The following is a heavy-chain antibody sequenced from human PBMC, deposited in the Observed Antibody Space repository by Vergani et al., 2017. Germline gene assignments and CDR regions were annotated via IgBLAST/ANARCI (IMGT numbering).Heavy chain of an antibody. D-gene: IGHD2-15*01. V-gene: IGHV3-43D*03. J-gene: IGHJ5*02. CDR2: ISWEGDTT. CDR3: TKGGHDCSGAGCNVS. CDR1: GFTFNDYG. Sequence: EVQLVESGGGLVKPGGSLRLSCAGSGFTFNDYGMHWVRPGPGKGLQWLALISWEGDTTFYADLVKGRFTSSRDNRKNSLCLQMNSLRPEDTALYYCTKGGHDCSGAGCNVSWGQGTLVTVSS.